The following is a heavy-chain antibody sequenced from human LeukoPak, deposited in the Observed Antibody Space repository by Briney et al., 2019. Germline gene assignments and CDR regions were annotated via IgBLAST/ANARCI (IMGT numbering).Heavy chain of an antibody. J-gene: IGHJ4*02. CDR1: GGSFSGYY. CDR3: ARDLVLGPPDY. D-gene: IGHD2-15*01. CDR2: INHSGST. Sequence: SETLSLTCAVYGGSFSGYYWSWIRQPPGKGLEWIGEINHSGSTNYNPSLKSRVTISVDTSKNQFSLKLSSVTAADTAVYYCARDLVLGPPDYWGQGTLVTVSS. V-gene: IGHV4-34*01.